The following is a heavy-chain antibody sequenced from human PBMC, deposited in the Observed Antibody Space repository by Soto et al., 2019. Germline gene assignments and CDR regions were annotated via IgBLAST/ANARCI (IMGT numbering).Heavy chain of an antibody. CDR1: GGSISSYY. Sequence: SETLSLTCTVSGGSISSYYLSWIRPPPGKGLEWIGYIYYSGSTNYNPSLKRVTISVDTSKNQFSLKLSSVIAADTAVYYCARRYGGAFDIWGQGTMVTV. CDR2: IYYSGST. CDR3: ARRYGGAFDI. J-gene: IGHJ3*02. V-gene: IGHV4-59*08. D-gene: IGHD3-10*01.